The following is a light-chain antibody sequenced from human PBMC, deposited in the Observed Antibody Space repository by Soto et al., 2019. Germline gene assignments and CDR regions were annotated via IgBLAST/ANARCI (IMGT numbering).Light chain of an antibody. J-gene: IGKJ2*03. CDR2: DAS. CDR3: QQSYTTPYS. V-gene: IGKV1-39*01. Sequence: DIQLTQSPSSLSASVGDRVTITCRASPSSSSYLNWYQQKPGQAPKLLIYDASSLQSGVPPRFSGSGFGTDFTLTITSLHPEDFPTYYCQQSYTTPYSFGQGTQLEIK. CDR1: PSSSSY.